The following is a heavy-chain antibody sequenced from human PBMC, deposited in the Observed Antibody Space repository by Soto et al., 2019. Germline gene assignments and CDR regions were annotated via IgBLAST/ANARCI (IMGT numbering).Heavy chain of an antibody. CDR3: AREEGQIFGVVIVYYYGMDV. D-gene: IGHD3-3*01. CDR1: GFTFSSYG. J-gene: IGHJ6*02. Sequence: PGGSLRLSCAASGFTFSSYGMHWVRQAPGKGLEWVAVIWYDGSNKYYADSVKGRFTISRDKSKNALYLQMNSLRAEDTAVYYCAREEGQIFGVVIVYYYGMDVWGQGTTVTVS. V-gene: IGHV3-33*01. CDR2: IWYDGSNK.